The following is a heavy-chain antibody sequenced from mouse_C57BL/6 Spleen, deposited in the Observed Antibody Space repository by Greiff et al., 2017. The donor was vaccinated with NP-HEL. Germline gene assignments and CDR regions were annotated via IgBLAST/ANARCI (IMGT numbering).Heavy chain of an antibody. D-gene: IGHD1-1*01. V-gene: IGHV1-82*01. Sequence: QVQLQQSGPELVKPGASVKISCKASGYAFSSSWMNWVKQRPGQGLEWIGRIYPGDGDTNYNGKFKGKATLTADKSSSTAYMQLSSLTSEDSAVYFCARSTVVAYYFDYWGQGTTLTVSS. CDR3: ARSTVVAYYFDY. CDR1: GYAFSSSW. J-gene: IGHJ2*01. CDR2: IYPGDGDT.